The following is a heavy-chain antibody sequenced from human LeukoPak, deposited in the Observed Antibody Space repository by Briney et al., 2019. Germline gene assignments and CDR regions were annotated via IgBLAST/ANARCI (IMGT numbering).Heavy chain of an antibody. Sequence: GGSLRLSCAASGFTFSSYAMHWVRQAPGKGLEYVSAISSNGGSTYYANSVKGRFTISRDNSENTLYLQMGSLRAEDMAVYYCARVVWSSNGYYYYMDVWGKGTTVTVSS. V-gene: IGHV3-64*01. D-gene: IGHD3/OR15-3a*01. CDR3: ARVVWSSNGYYYYMDV. CDR1: GFTFSSYA. CDR2: ISSNGGST. J-gene: IGHJ6*03.